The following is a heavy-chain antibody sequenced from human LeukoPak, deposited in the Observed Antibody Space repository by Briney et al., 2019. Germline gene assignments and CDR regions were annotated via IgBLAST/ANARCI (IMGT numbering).Heavy chain of an antibody. Sequence: GGSLRLSCAASGFTFSSYSMNWVRQAPGKGLEWVSSISSSSSYIYYADSVKGRFTISRDNAKNSLYLQMNSLRAGDTAVYYCAIGRGDFVFDYWGQETLVTVSS. CDR3: AIGRGDFVFDY. J-gene: IGHJ4*02. CDR2: ISSSSSYI. CDR1: GFTFSSYS. V-gene: IGHV3-21*01. D-gene: IGHD3-16*01.